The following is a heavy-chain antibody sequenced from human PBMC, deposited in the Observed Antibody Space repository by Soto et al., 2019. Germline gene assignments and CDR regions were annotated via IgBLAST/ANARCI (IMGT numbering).Heavy chain of an antibody. V-gene: IGHV3-48*01. D-gene: IGHD2-2*01. CDR1: GFTFSSYD. J-gene: IGHJ1*01. CDR2: ISSGGSTI. Sequence: GGSLRLSCAASGFTFSSYDMNWVRQAPGKGLEWVSYISSGGSTIYYADSVKGRFSISRDNAKNSLYLQMNSLRAEDTAVYYCARAGGTRIWSPLDAWGDGTLVT. CDR3: ARAGGTRIWSPLDA.